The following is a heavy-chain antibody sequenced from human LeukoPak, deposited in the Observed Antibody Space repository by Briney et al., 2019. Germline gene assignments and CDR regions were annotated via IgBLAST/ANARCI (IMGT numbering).Heavy chain of an antibody. D-gene: IGHD2-2*01. J-gene: IGHJ3*02. V-gene: IGHV1-18*01. CDR3: ARAELGYCSSTSCLYAFDI. CDR2: ISAYNGNT. Sequence: ASVKVSCKASGYTFTSYDINWVRQATGQGLEWMGWISAYNGNTNYAQKLQGRVTMTTDTSTSTAYMELRSLRSDDTAVYYCARAELGYCSSTSCLYAFDIWGQGTMVTVSS. CDR1: GYTFTSYD.